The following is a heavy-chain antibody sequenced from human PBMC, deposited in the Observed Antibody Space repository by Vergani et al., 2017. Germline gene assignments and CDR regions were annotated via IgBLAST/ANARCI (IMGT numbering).Heavy chain of an antibody. CDR3: AASDSSRYSSSWFDY. J-gene: IGHJ4*02. V-gene: IGHV4-34*01. CDR1: GGSFSGYY. Sequence: QVQLQQWGAGLLKPSETLSLTCAVYGGSFSGYYWSWIRQPPGKGLEWIGEINHSGSTNYNPSLKSRVTISVDTSKNQFSLKLSPVTAADTAVYYCAASDSSRYSSSWFDYWGQGTLVTVSS. D-gene: IGHD6-13*01. CDR2: INHSGST.